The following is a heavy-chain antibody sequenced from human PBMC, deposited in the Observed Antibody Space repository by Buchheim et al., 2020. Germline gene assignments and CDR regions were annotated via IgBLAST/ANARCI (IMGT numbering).Heavy chain of an antibody. CDR2: ISGSGGST. V-gene: IGHV3-23*01. J-gene: IGHJ4*02. CDR3: ARECTSGNSNNGPTDY. D-gene: IGHD3-10*01. Sequence: EVQLLESGGGLVQPGGSLRLSCAASGFTFSSYAMSWVRQAPGKGLEWVSAISGSGGSTYYADSVKGRLTISRDNSKSTVYLQMDSLRVEDTAVYYCARECTSGNSNNGPTDYWGQGTL. CDR1: GFTFSSYA.